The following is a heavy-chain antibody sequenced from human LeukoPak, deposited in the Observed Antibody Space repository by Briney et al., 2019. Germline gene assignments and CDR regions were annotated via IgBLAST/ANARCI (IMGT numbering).Heavy chain of an antibody. CDR3: ARDSIAAAPN. CDR2: IYHSGST. D-gene: IGHD6-13*01. J-gene: IGHJ4*02. CDR1: GGSISSGGYY. Sequence: PSETLSLTCTVSGGSISSGGYYWSWIRQPPGKGLEWIGYIYHSGSTYYNPSLKSRVTISVDRSKNQFSLKLSSVTAADTAVYYCARDSIAAAPNWGQGTLVTVSS. V-gene: IGHV4-30-2*01.